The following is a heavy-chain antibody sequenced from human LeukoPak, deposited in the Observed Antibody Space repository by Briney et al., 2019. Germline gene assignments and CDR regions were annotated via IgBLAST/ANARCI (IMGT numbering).Heavy chain of an antibody. J-gene: IGHJ5*02. CDR2: ISSSSSYI. Sequence: GGSLRLSGAASGFTFSSYSMNWVRQAPGKGLEWVSSISSSSSYIYYADSVKGRFTISRDNAKNSLYLQMNSLRAEDTAVYYCARIPMRGNWFDPWGQGTLVTVSS. CDR3: ARIPMRGNWFDP. D-gene: IGHD3-10*01. CDR1: GFTFSSYS. V-gene: IGHV3-21*01.